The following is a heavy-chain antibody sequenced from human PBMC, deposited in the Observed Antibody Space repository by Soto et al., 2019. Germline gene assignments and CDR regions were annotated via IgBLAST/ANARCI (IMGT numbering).Heavy chain of an antibody. CDR1: GFTFSSYD. CDR3: ARADYYDSSGRSVAFDT. CDR2: IGTAGDT. V-gene: IGHV3-13*01. D-gene: IGHD3-22*01. J-gene: IGHJ3*02. Sequence: GGSLRLSCAASGFTFSSYDMHWVRQATGKGLEWVSAIGTAGDTYYPGSVKGRFTISRENAKNSLYLQMNSLRAEDTAVYYCARADYYDSSGRSVAFDTWGQGTMVTV.